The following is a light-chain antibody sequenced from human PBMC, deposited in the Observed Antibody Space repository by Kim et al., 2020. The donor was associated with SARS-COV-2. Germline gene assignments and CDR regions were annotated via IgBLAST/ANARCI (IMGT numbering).Light chain of an antibody. CDR3: NSRDSSGNLVV. Sequence: ALGQTVRITCQGDSLRSNYASWYQKKPGQAPVLVIYGKNNRPSGIPDRFSGSSSGNTASLTITGAQAEDEADYYCNSRDSSGNLVVFGGGTQLTVL. CDR1: SLRSNY. J-gene: IGLJ2*01. V-gene: IGLV3-19*01. CDR2: GKN.